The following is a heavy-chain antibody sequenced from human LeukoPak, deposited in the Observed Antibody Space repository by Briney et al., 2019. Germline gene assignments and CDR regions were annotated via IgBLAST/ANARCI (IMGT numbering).Heavy chain of an antibody. D-gene: IGHD3-10*01. Sequence: GGSLRLSCAASGFTFSSNYMSWVRQAPGKGLEWVSSLRGNGDTFYADSVKGRFTISRDNSKNTLYLQMNSLRAEDTAVYYCAKSGDYWGQGTLVTVSS. J-gene: IGHJ4*02. CDR3: AKSGDY. V-gene: IGHV3-23*01. CDR1: GFTFSSNY. CDR2: LRGNGDT.